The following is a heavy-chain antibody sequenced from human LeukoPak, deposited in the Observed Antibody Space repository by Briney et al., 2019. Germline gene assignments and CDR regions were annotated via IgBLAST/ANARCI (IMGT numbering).Heavy chain of an antibody. CDR1: GGTFSSYA. CDR3: AKVGYSSGWDDFDY. CDR2: IIPIFGTA. Sequence: SVKVSCKASGGTFSSYAISWVRQAPGQGLEWMGGIIPIFGTANYAQKFQGRVTITADESTSTAYMELSSLRAEDTAVYYCAKVGYSSGWDDFDYWGQGTLVTVSS. V-gene: IGHV1-69*13. J-gene: IGHJ4*02. D-gene: IGHD6-19*01.